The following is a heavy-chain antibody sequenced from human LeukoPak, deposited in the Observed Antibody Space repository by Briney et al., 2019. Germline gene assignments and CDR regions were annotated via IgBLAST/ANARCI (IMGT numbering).Heavy chain of an antibody. Sequence: SETLSLTCAVYGGSFSGYYWSWIRQPPGKGLEWIGYIYYSGSTNYNPSLKSRVTISVDTSKNQISLTLSSVTAADTAVYYCARYDSSGYLPDYWGQGSLVTVSS. D-gene: IGHD3-22*01. CDR1: GGSFSGYY. CDR3: ARYDSSGYLPDY. V-gene: IGHV4-59*01. J-gene: IGHJ4*02. CDR2: IYYSGST.